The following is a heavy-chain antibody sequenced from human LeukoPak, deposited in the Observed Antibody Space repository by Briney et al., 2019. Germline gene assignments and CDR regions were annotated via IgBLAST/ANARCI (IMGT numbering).Heavy chain of an antibody. CDR3: TKCGSYYENDY. CDR2: ISGSGDST. CDR1: GITLSQLF. Sequence: GSPRLPRATPGITLSQLFLNRGRQAPREGLEWASSISGSGDSTHYADSVKGRFTISGDNFKNTLYLQMNSLRAEDTAVYYCTKCGSYYENDYWGQGTLVTVSS. V-gene: IGHV3-23*01. J-gene: IGHJ4*02. D-gene: IGHD3-3*01.